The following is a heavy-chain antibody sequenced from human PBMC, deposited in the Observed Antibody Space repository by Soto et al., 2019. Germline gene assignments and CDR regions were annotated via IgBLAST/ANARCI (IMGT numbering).Heavy chain of an antibody. D-gene: IGHD3-3*01. Sequence: QVQLQESGPGLVKPSETLSLTCSVSGGSIGSYYWSWIRQPPGKGLEWIGYIYYRGSTNYNPSLRRRLTMTVDTSKSPFSLNLSSGTAADTAVYYCARGGWRQIDYWGPGTLVTVSS. CDR1: GGSIGSYY. V-gene: IGHV4-59*08. CDR3: ARGGWRQIDY. J-gene: IGHJ4*02. CDR2: IYYRGST.